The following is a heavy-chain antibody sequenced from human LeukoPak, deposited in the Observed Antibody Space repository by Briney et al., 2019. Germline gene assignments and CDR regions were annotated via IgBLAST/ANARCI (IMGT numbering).Heavy chain of an antibody. CDR3: ARGFGSSWYIY. D-gene: IGHD6-13*01. CDR2: IYYSGST. Sequence: SETLSLTCTVSGGSISYYYWSWIRQPPGKGLEWIGYIYYSGSTNYNPSLKSRVTISVDTSKKQFSLKLSSVTAADTAVYYCARGFGSSWYIYWGQGTLVTVSS. CDR1: GGSISYYY. J-gene: IGHJ4*02. V-gene: IGHV4-59*01.